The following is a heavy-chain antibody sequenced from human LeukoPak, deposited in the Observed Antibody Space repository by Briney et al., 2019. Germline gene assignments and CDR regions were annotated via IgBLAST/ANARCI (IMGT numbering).Heavy chain of an antibody. CDR3: ARIGHDLYQTFDS. V-gene: IGHV3-53*01. Sequence: GGSLRLSCAASGFTVSSNYMSWVRQAPGKGLEWVSVIYSGGSTYYADSVKGRFTISRDNSKNTLYLQMSSLRAEDTAVYYCARIGHDLYQTFDSWGHGTLITVSS. CDR1: GFTVSSNY. J-gene: IGHJ5*01. CDR2: IYSGGST. D-gene: IGHD2-2*01.